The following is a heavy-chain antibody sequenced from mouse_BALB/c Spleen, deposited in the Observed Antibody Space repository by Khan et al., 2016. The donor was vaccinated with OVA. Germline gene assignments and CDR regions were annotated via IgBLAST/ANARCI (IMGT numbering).Heavy chain of an antibody. Sequence: LVESGPELKKPGETVRISCKASGYTFTTAGMQWVQKMPGKGLKWIGWINTHSGVPKYAEDFKGRFAFSLETSASTVYLQITNLKNEDTATYFCARGGAAYYRNDGGAMDYWGQGTSDTVSS. V-gene: IGHV9-4*02. CDR1: GYTFTTAG. D-gene: IGHD2-14*01. CDR3: ARGGAAYYRNDGGAMDY. CDR2: INTHSGVP. J-gene: IGHJ4*01.